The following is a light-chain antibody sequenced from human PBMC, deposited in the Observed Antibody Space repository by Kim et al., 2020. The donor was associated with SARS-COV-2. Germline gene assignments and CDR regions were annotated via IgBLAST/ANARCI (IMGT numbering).Light chain of an antibody. CDR3: AAWDDSLSGRV. J-gene: IGLJ2*01. V-gene: IGLV1-47*02. CDR2: SNK. Sequence: QSVLTQPPSASGTPGQRVTISCSGSSSNIGSNYVYWYQQLPGTAPKLLIYSNKQRPSGVPDRFSGSKSGTSASLAISGLRSEDEADYYCAAWDDSLSGRVFGGGTQLIVL. CDR1: SSNIGSNY.